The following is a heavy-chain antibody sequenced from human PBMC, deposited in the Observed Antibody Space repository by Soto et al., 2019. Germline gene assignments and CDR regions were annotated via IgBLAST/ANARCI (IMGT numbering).Heavy chain of an antibody. CDR2: IYYSGST. CDR3: ARSAARTVSYYYYYGMDV. J-gene: IGHJ6*02. Sequence: SVTLSLTCTVAGGSISSGDCYWSWLRQPPGKGLEWIGYIYYSGSTYYNPSLKSRVTISVDTSKNQFSLKLSSVTAADTAVYYCARSAARTVSYYYYYGMDVWGQGTTVTVSS. D-gene: IGHD6-6*01. CDR1: GGSISSGDCY. V-gene: IGHV4-30-4*01.